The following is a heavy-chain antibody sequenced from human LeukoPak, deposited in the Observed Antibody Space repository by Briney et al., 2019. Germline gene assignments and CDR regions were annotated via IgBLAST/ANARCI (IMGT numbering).Heavy chain of an antibody. J-gene: IGHJ4*02. CDR1: GFIFGGCG. V-gene: IGHV3-33*01. Sequence: GGSLRLSCATSGFIFGGCGMHWVRQAPGKGLEWVAVIWYDGSKTYYADSVKGRFTISKDNSKNTLNLEMNSLRVEDTAVYYCARWKGAPEYYFDYWGQGTLVTVSS. CDR3: ARWKGAPEYYFDY. CDR2: IWYDGSKT. D-gene: IGHD1-26*01.